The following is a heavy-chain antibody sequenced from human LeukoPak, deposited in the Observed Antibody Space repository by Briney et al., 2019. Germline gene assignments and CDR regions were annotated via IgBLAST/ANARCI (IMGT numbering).Heavy chain of an antibody. D-gene: IGHD1-26*01. Sequence: GASVKVSCKASGYTFSSYYIHWVRQAPVQGLEWMGIINPSGGITNYAQKFEGRVTMTRDTSTSTVDIKLSRLRSENTAVYYCARYSGSYHTYFDSWGQGTLVTVSS. J-gene: IGHJ4*02. CDR2: INPSGGIT. V-gene: IGHV1-46*01. CDR1: GYTFSSYY. CDR3: ARYSGSYHTYFDS.